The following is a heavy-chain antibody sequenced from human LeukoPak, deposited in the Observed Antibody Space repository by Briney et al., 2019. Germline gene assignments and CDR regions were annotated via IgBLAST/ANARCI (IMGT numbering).Heavy chain of an antibody. CDR2: ISSSSSYI. J-gene: IGHJ4*02. CDR1: GFTFSSYS. CDR3: AREGYYGDYIDY. Sequence: GGSLGLSCAASGFTFSSYSMNWVRQAPGKGLEWVSSISSSSSYIYYADSVKGRFTISRGNAKNSLYLQMNSLRAEDTAVYYCAREGYYGDYIDYWGQGTLVTVSS. D-gene: IGHD4-17*01. V-gene: IGHV3-21*01.